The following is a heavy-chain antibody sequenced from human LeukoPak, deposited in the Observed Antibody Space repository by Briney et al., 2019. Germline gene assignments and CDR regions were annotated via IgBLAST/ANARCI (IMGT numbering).Heavy chain of an antibody. CDR2: IRGSRRNI. J-gene: IGHJ4*02. CDR3: ARVNSALVVSSEGSWAGSLGFDH. D-gene: IGHD3-22*01. Sequence: PGGSLRLSCAASGIPFSNYTITWVRQAPGKGLVWVSSIRGSRRNIHYSDSVRGRFSISRDNAKNSVYLQMDSLTADDTAVYYCARVNSALVVSSEGSWAGSLGFDHWGQGILVIVSS. V-gene: IGHV3-21*06. CDR1: GIPFSNYT.